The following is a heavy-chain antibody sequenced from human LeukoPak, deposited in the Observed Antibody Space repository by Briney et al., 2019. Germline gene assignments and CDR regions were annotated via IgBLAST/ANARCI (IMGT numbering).Heavy chain of an antibody. CDR1: GGSISSGGYS. Sequence: SQTLSLTCAVSGGSISSGGYSWSWIRQPPGKGLEWIGYIYHSGSTYYDPSLKSRVTISVDRSKNQFSLKLSSVTAADTAVYYCARDRAAAGYYGMDVWGKGTTVTVSS. D-gene: IGHD6-13*01. CDR3: ARDRAAAGYYGMDV. CDR2: IYHSGST. J-gene: IGHJ6*04. V-gene: IGHV4-30-2*01.